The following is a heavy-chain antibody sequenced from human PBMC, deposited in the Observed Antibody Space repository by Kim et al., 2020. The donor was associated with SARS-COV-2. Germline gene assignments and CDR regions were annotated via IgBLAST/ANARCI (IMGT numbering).Heavy chain of an antibody. V-gene: IGHV6-1*01. CDR3: AREVLFGESFDY. D-gene: IGHD3-10*02. Sequence: YAVSVKSRITINPDTSKNQFSLQLNSVTPEDTAVYYCAREVLFGESFDYWGQGTLVTVSS. J-gene: IGHJ4*02.